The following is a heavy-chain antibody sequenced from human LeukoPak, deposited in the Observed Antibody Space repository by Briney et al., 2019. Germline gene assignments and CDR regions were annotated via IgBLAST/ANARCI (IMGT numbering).Heavy chain of an antibody. CDR2: INHSGST. J-gene: IGHJ4*02. CDR3: ASRGTGYCTNGVCPTTPPGGY. V-gene: IGHV4-34*01. Sequence: SETLSLTCAVYGGSFSGYYWSWIRQPPGKGLEWIGEINHSGSTNYNPSLKSRVTISVDTSKNQFSLKLSSVTAADTAVYYCASRGTGYCTNGVCPTTPPGGYWGQGTLVTVSS. D-gene: IGHD2-8*01. CDR1: GGSFSGYY.